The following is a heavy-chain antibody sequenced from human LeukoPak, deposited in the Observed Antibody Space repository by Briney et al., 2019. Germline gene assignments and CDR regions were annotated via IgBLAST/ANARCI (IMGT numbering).Heavy chain of an antibody. CDR1: GGSISSYY. CDR3: TRGSIAYYYMDV. Sequence: PSETLSLTCTVSGGSISSYYWSWIRQPPGKGLEWIGNIYYSGSTNYNPSPKSRVTISVDTSKNQFSLKLSSVTAADTAVYYGTRGSIAYYYMDVWGKGTTVTISS. CDR2: IYYSGST. V-gene: IGHV4-59*01. J-gene: IGHJ6*03. D-gene: IGHD3-22*01.